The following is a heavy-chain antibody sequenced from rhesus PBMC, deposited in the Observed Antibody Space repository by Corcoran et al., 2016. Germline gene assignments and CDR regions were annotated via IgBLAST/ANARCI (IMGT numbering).Heavy chain of an antibody. D-gene: IGHD1-20*01. J-gene: IGHJ4*01. Sequence: QLQLQESGPGLVKPSETLSVTCAVSGGSISSSSWSWIRQAPGKGLEWIGYIYGSGSSTNYNPSLKSRVTLSVDTSKNQFSLKLSSVTAADTAVYYCVRGEAGTGSFDYWGQGVLVTVSS. CDR3: VRGEAGTGSFDY. CDR1: GGSISSSS. CDR2: IYGSGSST. V-gene: IGHV4-169*01.